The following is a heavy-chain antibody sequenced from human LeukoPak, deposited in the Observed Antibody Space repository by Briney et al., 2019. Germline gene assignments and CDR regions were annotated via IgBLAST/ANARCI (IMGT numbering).Heavy chain of an antibody. D-gene: IGHD5-18*01. J-gene: IGHJ4*02. Sequence: ASVKVSCKASGYTFTSYGISWVRQAPGQGLEWMGGIIPIFGTANYAQKFQGRVTITADESTSTAYMELSSLRSEDTAVYYCAREEGGRYSYVGEYWGQGTLVTVSS. CDR1: GYTFTSYG. CDR3: AREEGGRYSYVGEY. CDR2: IIPIFGTA. V-gene: IGHV1-69*13.